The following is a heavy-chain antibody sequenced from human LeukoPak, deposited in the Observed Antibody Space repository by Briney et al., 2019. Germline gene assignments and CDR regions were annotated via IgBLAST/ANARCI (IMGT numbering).Heavy chain of an antibody. CDR3: ARSPYCGGDCYGSEYFQH. CDR1: GGSISSGDYY. J-gene: IGHJ1*01. V-gene: IGHV4-31*03. CDR2: MYYGGSA. Sequence: PSETLSLTCTVSGGSISSGDYYWSWIRQHPGKGLEWVGYMYYGGSAYYNPSLKSRVTISVDTSKNQFSLKLSSVTAADTAMYYCARSPYCGGDCYGSEYFQHWGQGTLVTVSS. D-gene: IGHD2-21*02.